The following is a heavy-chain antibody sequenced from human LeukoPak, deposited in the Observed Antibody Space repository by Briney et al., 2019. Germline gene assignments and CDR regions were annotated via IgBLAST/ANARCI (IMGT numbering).Heavy chain of an antibody. CDR1: GDIFSSNSGA. CDR2: TYYRSKWYI. J-gene: IGHJ4*02. Sequence: PSQTLSLTCVVSGDIFSSNSGAWNWNRQSPSRGLEWLERTYYRSKWYIDYAVSLKSRITITPETSKNQFSLQVNSVTPEDTAVYYCARDWLGYYLDYWGQGILVTVSS. CDR3: ARDWLGYYLDY. V-gene: IGHV6-1*01. D-gene: IGHD3-9*01.